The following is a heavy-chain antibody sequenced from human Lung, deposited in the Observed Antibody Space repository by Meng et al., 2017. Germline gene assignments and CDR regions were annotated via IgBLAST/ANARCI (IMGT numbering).Heavy chain of an antibody. D-gene: IGHD4-11*01. Sequence: QLRGCGVGLFRPSEILVSSCVAACGVLSYYYRSGDRWPRVKGLWGIWEINQSWTTNYNPYLESRATITMDTSQNNLSLKLSSVPAADSAVYYCARGPTTMTNLFDYGGQGTLVTVSS. CDR2: INQSWTT. J-gene: IGHJ4*02. CDR3: ARGPTTMTNLFDY. V-gene: IGHV4-34*01. CDR1: CGVLSYYY.